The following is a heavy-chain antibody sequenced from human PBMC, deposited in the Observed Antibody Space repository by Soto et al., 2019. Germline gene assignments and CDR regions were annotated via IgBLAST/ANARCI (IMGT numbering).Heavy chain of an antibody. J-gene: IGHJ2*01. CDR2: IYPGDSDT. CDR1: GYSFTSYW. CDR3: ARLYGANGVCFYWYFDL. Sequence: GESLKISCKGSGYSFTSYWIGWVRQMPGKGLEWMGIIYPGDSDTRYSPSFQGRVTISADKSISTAYLQWSSLKASDPAMYYCARLYGANGVCFYWYFDLWGRGTPVTVSA. D-gene: IGHD2-8*01. V-gene: IGHV5-51*01.